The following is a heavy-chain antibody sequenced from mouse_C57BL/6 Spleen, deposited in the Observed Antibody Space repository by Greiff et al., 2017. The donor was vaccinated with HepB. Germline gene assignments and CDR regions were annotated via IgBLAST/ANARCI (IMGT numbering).Heavy chain of an antibody. Sequence: QVQLQQSGPELVKPGASVKISCKASGYAFSSSWMYWVKQMPGKGLEWIGRISPGDGDTNYNGKFKGKDTLTADKTSSTDYMQLSSLTSEDSAVSFCAKIYYYDSSYPFDVWGTGTTVTVSS. CDR3: AKIYYYDSSYPFDV. CDR2: ISPGDGDT. J-gene: IGHJ1*03. CDR1: GYAFSSSW. V-gene: IGHV1-82*01. D-gene: IGHD1-1*01.